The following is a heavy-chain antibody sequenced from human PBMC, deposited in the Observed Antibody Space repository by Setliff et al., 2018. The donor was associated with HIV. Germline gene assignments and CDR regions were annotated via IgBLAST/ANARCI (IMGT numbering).Heavy chain of an antibody. CDR1: GGSISSGGYY. J-gene: IGHJ4*02. CDR2: IYYSGST. V-gene: IGHV4-30-4*08. D-gene: IGHD3-16*02. Sequence: SETLSLTCAVSGGSISSGGYYWSWIRQPPGKGLEWIGYIYYSGSTYYNPSLKSRVTISVDTSKNQFSLKLSSVTAADTAVYYCARGGDYVWGSYRPIDYWGQGTLVTVSS. CDR3: ARGGDYVWGSYRPIDY.